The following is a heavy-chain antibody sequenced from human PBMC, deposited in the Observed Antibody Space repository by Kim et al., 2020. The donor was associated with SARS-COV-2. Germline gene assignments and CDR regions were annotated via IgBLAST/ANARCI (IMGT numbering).Heavy chain of an antibody. CDR3: AREGNNYYGLDV. V-gene: IGHV3-33*05. J-gene: IGHJ6*02. D-gene: IGHD6-13*01. Sequence: GGSLRLSCAASRFTLRSYGMHWVRQAPGKGLEWVALISYDGSNKYYADSVKGRFTISRDNSKNTLYLQMNSLRAEDTALYYCAREGNNYYGLDVWGQGTKVTVSS. CDR1: RFTLRSYG. CDR2: ISYDGSNK.